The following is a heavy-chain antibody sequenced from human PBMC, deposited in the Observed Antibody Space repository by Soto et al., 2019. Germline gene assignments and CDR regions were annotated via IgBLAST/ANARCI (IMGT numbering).Heavy chain of an antibody. CDR3: ARAVVPAAMLYYYYGMDV. J-gene: IGHJ6*02. V-gene: IGHV4-39*07. CDR1: GGSISSSSYY. CDR2: IYYTGST. Sequence: PSETLSLTCTVSGGSISSSSYYWGWIRQPPGKGLEWIGSIYYTGSTYYNPSLKSRVTISVDTSKNQFSLKLSSVTAADTAVYYCARAVVPAAMLYYYYGMDVWGQGTTVTVSS. D-gene: IGHD2-2*01.